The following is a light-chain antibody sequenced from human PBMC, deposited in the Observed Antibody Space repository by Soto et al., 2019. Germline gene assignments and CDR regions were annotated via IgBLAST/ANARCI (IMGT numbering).Light chain of an antibody. CDR1: QSVSSSY. CDR3: QQYGSSPQ. V-gene: IGKV3-20*01. J-gene: IGKJ1*01. Sequence: EIVLTQSPGTLSLSPGERATLSCRASQSVSSSYLAWYQQKPGQAPRLLIYGASSRATGIPDRFSGSGSGTDFTLTIGRLEPEDFAVYYCQQYGSSPQFGQGTKVDIK. CDR2: GAS.